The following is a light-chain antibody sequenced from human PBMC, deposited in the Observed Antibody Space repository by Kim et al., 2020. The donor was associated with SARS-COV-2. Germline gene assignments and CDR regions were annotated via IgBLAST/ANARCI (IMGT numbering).Light chain of an antibody. CDR1: QSVSSSY. CDR3: QQYGSSPFT. Sequence: PGERATPSCRASQSVSSSYLAWYQQKPGQAPRLLIYGASSRATGIPDRFSGSGSGTDFTLTISRLEPEDFAVYYCQQYGSSPFTFGGGTKVDIK. CDR2: GAS. J-gene: IGKJ4*01. V-gene: IGKV3-20*01.